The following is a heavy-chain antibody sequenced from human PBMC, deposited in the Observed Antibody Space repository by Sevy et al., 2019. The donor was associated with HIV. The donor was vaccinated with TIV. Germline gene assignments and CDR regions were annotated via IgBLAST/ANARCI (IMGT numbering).Heavy chain of an antibody. D-gene: IGHD3-9*01. V-gene: IGHV1-46*01. CDR1: GYTFTSQY. J-gene: IGHJ4*02. CDR3: ARDSANYDILTGYYPFDY. Sequence: ASVKVSCKASGYTFTSQYMHWVRQAPGQGLEWMGIINPSGRSTSYAQKFQGRVTMTRDTSTSTVYMELSSLRSEDTAVYYCARDSANYDILTGYYPFDYWGQGTLVTVSS. CDR2: INPSGRST.